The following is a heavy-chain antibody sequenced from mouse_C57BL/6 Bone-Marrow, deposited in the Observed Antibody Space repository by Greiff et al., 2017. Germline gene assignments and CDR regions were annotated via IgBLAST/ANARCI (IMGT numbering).Heavy chain of an antibody. CDR2: IDPNSGGT. J-gene: IGHJ1*03. V-gene: IGHV1-72*01. CDR1: GYTFTSYW. D-gene: IGHD2-4*01. CDR3: ARWSTMITPDWYFDV. Sequence: VQLQQPGAELVKPGASVKLSCKASGYTFTSYWMHWVKQRPGRGLEWIGRIDPNSGGTKYNEKFKSKATLTVDKPSSTAYMQLSSLTSEDSAVYYCARWSTMITPDWYFDVWGTGTTVTVSS.